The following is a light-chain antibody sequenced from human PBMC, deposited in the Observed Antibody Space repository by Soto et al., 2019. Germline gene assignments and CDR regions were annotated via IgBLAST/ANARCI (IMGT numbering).Light chain of an antibody. CDR2: DSS. Sequence: EIVLTQSPATLSMSPGERATLSCRASQGGWSYVAWYEQKPGQAPRLLMYDSSKRATGIPARFSGSGSGTDFTLTISSLEPDDFAVYYFQQRSRWPWTFGQGTTVDIQ. J-gene: IGKJ1*01. CDR1: QGGWSY. V-gene: IGKV3-11*01. CDR3: QQRSRWPWT.